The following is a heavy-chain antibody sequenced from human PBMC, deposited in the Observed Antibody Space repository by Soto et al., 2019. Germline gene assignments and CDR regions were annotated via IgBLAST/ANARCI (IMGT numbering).Heavy chain of an antibody. CDR1: GFTFSSYS. D-gene: IGHD6-13*01. CDR3: ARGAASGTPGFDY. J-gene: IGHJ4*02. CDR2: ISSSSSYI. V-gene: IGHV3-21*01. Sequence: EVQLVESGGGLVKPGGSLRLSCAASGFTFSSYSMNWVRQAPGKGLEWVSSISSSSSYIYYADSVKGRFTISRYNAKNSLYRQMNSLRAEDTAVEYGARGAASGTPGFDYWGQGTLVTVSS.